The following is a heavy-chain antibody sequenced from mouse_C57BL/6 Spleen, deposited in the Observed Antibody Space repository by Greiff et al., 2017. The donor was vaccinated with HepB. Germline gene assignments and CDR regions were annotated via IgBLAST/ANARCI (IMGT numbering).Heavy chain of an antibody. Sequence: EVQRVESGPGMVKPSQSLSLTCTVTGYSITSGYDWHWIRHFPGNKLEWMGYISYSGSTNYNPSLKSRISITHDTSKNHFFLKLNSVTTEDTATYYCARGGLYGNFDYWGQGTTLTVSS. CDR3: ARGGLYGNFDY. J-gene: IGHJ2*01. V-gene: IGHV3-1*01. CDR2: ISYSGST. CDR1: GYSITSGYD. D-gene: IGHD1-2*01.